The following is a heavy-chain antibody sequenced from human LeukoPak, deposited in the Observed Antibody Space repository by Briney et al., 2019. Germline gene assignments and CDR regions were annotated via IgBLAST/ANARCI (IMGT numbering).Heavy chain of an antibody. CDR1: GGSISSYY. CDR3: ARGPYNSGWYNSMYYLDY. Sequence: KPSETLSLTCTVSGGSISSYYWSWIRQPPGKGLEWIGSIYYSGSTYYNPSLKSRVTISVDTSKNQFSLKLTSVTAADTAVYYCARGPYNSGWYNSMYYLDYWGQGTLVTVSS. V-gene: IGHV4-59*04. CDR2: IYYSGST. J-gene: IGHJ4*02. D-gene: IGHD6-19*01.